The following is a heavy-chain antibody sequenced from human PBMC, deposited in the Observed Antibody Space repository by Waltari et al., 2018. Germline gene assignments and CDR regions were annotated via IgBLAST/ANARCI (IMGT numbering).Heavy chain of an antibody. J-gene: IGHJ6*02. CDR2: IIPIFGTE. CDR3: ATGGYDVWSGYYYYYGMDG. V-gene: IGHV1-69*01. CDR1: GGTFSSYA. D-gene: IGHD3-3*01. Sequence: QVQLVHSGAEVKKPGSSVKVSCKASGGTFSSYAISWVRHAPGQGLEWMGGIIPIFGTEKYEQKIKGRVTMTADESTSTAYMERSRLRSEETAVYYGATGGYDVWSGYYYYYGMDGWGQGTTVTDSS.